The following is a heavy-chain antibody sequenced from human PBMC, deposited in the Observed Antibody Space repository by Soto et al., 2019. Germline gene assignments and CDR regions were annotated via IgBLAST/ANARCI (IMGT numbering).Heavy chain of an antibody. D-gene: IGHD6-19*01. V-gene: IGHV5-51*01. CDR2: MFPGDSDT. CDR1: GYSFTTYW. Sequence: ESLKISCKLSGYSFTTYWIGLVRQLPGQGLEWMGVMFPGDSDTRYSPSFQGQVTMSADPSTNTAYLEWSSLKAADSAMYYCARVPDSSLGTMDVWGQGTTVTVSS. CDR3: ARVPDSSLGTMDV. J-gene: IGHJ6*02.